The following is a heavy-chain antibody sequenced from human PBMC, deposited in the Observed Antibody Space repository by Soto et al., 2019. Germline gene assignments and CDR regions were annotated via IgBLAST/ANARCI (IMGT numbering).Heavy chain of an antibody. J-gene: IGHJ4*02. CDR1: GGSISSGGYY. Sequence: PSETLSLTCTVSGGSISSGGYYWSWIRQHPGKGLEWIGYIYYSGSTYYNQSLKSRVTISVDTSKNQFSLKLSSVTAADTAVYYCARGGPGRSGSSLYWGQGTLVTVSS. CDR2: IYYSGST. D-gene: IGHD3-10*01. CDR3: ARGGPGRSGSSLY. V-gene: IGHV4-31*03.